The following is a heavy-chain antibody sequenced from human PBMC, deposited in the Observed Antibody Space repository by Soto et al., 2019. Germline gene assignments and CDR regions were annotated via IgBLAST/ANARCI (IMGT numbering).Heavy chain of an antibody. J-gene: IGHJ6*03. CDR1: GGSISSYY. CDR2: IHDSGRT. D-gene: IGHD3-10*01. CDR3: ARLRGQYYYMDV. V-gene: IGHV4-59*08. Sequence: SETLSLTCTVSGGSISSYYWSWIRQPPGKGLEWIGYIHDSGRTSYNPSLKSRVTISIDTSQNQFSLRLSSVTAADTAVYYCARLRGQYYYMDVWVKGTTVTVSS.